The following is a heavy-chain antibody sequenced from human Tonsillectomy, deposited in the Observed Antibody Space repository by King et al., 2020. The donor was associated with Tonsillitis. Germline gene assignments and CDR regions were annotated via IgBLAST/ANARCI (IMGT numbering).Heavy chain of an antibody. CDR2: INHGGST. V-gene: IGHV4-34*01. D-gene: IGHD4-17*01. Sequence: VQLQQWGAGLLKPSETLSLTCAVYGGSFSGYYWSWIRQPPGKGLEWIGEINHGGSTNYNPSLKSRVTISVDTSKSQFSLKLNSVTAADTDVYYCARAFSVTRLDWGRGTLVTVSS. J-gene: IGHJ4*02. CDR3: ARAFSVTRLD. CDR1: GGSFSGYY.